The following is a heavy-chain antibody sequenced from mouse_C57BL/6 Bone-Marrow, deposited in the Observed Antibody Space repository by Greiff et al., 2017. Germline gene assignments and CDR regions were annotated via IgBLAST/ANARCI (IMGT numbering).Heavy chain of an antibody. CDR1: GYTFTSYG. Sequence: QVQLQQSGAELARPGASVKLSCKASGYTFTSYGISWVKQRTGQGLEWIGEIYPRSGNTYYNEKFKGKATLTADKSSSTAYMELRSLTSEDSAVYFCARCIYYDYDNDYWGQGTTLTVSS. D-gene: IGHD2-4*01. CDR3: ARCIYYDYDNDY. J-gene: IGHJ2*01. CDR2: IYPRSGNT. V-gene: IGHV1-81*01.